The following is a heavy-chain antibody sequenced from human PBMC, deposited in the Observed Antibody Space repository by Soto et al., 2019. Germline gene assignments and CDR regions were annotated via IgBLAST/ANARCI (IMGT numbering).Heavy chain of an antibody. Sequence: PGESLKISCKGSEYTFTNYWIGWVRQKSGKGLEFMGIIYPGDSDTRYSPSFEGQVTISADKSISTAYLQWSGLRASDTAVYYCARTVVTDIPYFQKWGQGTLVTVSS. D-gene: IGHD2-21*02. CDR1: EYTFTNYW. CDR3: ARTVVTDIPYFQK. CDR2: IYPGDSDT. J-gene: IGHJ1*01. V-gene: IGHV5-51*01.